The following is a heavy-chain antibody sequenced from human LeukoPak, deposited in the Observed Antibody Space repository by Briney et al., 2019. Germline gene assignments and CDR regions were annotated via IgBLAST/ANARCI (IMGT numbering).Heavy chain of an antibody. V-gene: IGHV3-30*03. CDR3: ARGPPLGSPDIDY. Sequence: GGSLRLSCAPSGFTFSRHGMHWVRQAPGKGLEWVAIISNDGSRKYYAHSVEGRFTISRDNSKNTLYLQMDSLRAEDTAVYYCARGPPLGSPDIDYWGQGTLVTVSS. J-gene: IGHJ4*02. CDR2: ISNDGSRK. CDR1: GFTFSRHG.